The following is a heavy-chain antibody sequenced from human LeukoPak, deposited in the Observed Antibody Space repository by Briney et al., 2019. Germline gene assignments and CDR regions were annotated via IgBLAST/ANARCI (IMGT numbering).Heavy chain of an antibody. CDR1: GFTFSDYY. D-gene: IGHD3-10*01. J-gene: IGHJ6*03. V-gene: IGHV3-11*01. CDR3: ARALLWFGEKTYYMDV. Sequence: GGSLRPSCAASGFTFSDYYMSWIRQAPGTGLEWVSYISTSGTSIYYADSVKGRFTISRDNTKNSVYLQMNSLRAEDTALYYCARALLWFGEKTYYMDVWGKGTTVTVSS. CDR2: ISTSGTSI.